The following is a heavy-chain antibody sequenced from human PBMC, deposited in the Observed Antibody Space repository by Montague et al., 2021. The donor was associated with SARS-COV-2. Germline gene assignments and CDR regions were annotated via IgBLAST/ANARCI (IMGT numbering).Heavy chain of an antibody. J-gene: IGHJ4*02. V-gene: IGHV4-4*07. D-gene: IGHD3-10*01. Sequence: SETLSLTCSVSGDSITNHYWSWIRQPAGKGLEWIGRMHFTGKTSFSPFFSSRLTMSADTSKNQFSLKLTSVTAADTAIYFCARDRFDFGAGRQGTIDFWGQGTPVTVSS. CDR3: ARDRFDFGAGRQGTIDF. CDR2: MHFTGKT. CDR1: GDSITNHY.